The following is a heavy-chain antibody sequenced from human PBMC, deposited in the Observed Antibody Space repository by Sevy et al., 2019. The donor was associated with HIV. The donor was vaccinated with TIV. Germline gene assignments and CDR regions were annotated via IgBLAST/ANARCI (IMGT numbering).Heavy chain of an antibody. V-gene: IGHV4-39*01. Sequence: SETLSLTCTVSGGSISSSSYYWGWIRQPPGKGLEWIGSIYYSGSTYYNPSLKSRVTISVDTSKNQFSLKLSSVTAADTAVYYCASFGGNSDFGFDYWGQGTLDTVSS. J-gene: IGHJ4*02. D-gene: IGHD2-21*02. CDR3: ASFGGNSDFGFDY. CDR1: GGSISSSSYY. CDR2: IYYSGST.